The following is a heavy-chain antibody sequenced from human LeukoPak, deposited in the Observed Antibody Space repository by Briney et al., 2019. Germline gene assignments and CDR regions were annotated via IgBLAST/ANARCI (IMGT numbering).Heavy chain of an antibody. Sequence: SETLSLTCTVSGGSISSSSYYWDWIRQPPGKGLEWIGSIYYSGSTYYNPSLKSRVTISVDTSKNQFSLKLSSVTAADTAVYYCARQGPDVATLGYWGQGTLVTVSS. CDR3: ARQGPDVATLGY. V-gene: IGHV4-39*01. D-gene: IGHD5-12*01. CDR2: IYYSGST. J-gene: IGHJ4*02. CDR1: GGSISSSSYY.